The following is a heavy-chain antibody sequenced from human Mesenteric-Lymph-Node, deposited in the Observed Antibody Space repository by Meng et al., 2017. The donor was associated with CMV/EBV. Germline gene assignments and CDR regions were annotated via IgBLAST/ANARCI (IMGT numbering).Heavy chain of an antibody. CDR2: ISGSSSDI. V-gene: IGHV3-48*01. Sequence: GGSLRLSCAASGFTFNTYIMNWVRQSPGKGLEWVSYISGSSSDIYYAVSVKGRFTISRDNSKNTLYLQMNSLRAEDTAVYYCAREYYDILTGYYTGGTYGMDVWGQGTTVTVSS. J-gene: IGHJ6*02. D-gene: IGHD3-9*01. CDR1: GFTFNTYI. CDR3: AREYYDILTGYYTGGTYGMDV.